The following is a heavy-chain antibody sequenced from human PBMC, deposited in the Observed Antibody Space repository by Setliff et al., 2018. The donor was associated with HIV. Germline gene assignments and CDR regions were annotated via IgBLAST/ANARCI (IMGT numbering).Heavy chain of an antibody. D-gene: IGHD3-22*01. CDR3: ERDHKYYYDSSGLDY. CDR1: GGSITSSTYY. CDR2: IFYRGST. J-gene: IGHJ4*02. Sequence: SETLSLTCTVSGGSITSSTYYWDWIRKPPGKGLEWIGSIFYRGSTYYNPSVKSRVTISIDTSKNQISLRLSSVTAADTAVYYCERDHKYYYDSSGLDYWGQGTLVTVSS. V-gene: IGHV4-39*07.